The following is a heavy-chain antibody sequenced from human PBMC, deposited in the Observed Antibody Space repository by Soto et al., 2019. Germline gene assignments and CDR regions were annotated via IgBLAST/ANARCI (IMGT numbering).Heavy chain of an antibody. D-gene: IGHD4-17*01. Sequence: QLHLQESGPGLVKPSETLSLTCTVSGDSFSTSNYYWGWIRQPPGKGLEGIGNIFYGGGTGVTYYNPSLKSRVIISVDTSKNQFSLKLRSITAADTAFYFCARRGGGDSLFDSWGQGKLVTVSS. CDR2: IFYGGGTGVT. CDR3: ARRGGGDSLFDS. J-gene: IGHJ4*02. V-gene: IGHV4-39*01. CDR1: GDSFSTSNYY.